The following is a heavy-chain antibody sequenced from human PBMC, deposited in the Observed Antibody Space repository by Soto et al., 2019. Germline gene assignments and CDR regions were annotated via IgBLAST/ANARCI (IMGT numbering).Heavy chain of an antibody. Sequence: QVQLVQSGAEVKKPGSSVKVSCKASGGTFSSYAISWVRQAPGQGLEWLGGIIPIFGTANYAQKFQGRVTITADESTSTAYMELSSLRSEDTAVYYCARDSADDYVWGSYRPEDVWGQGTTVTVSS. J-gene: IGHJ6*02. CDR3: ARDSADDYVWGSYRPEDV. CDR2: IIPIFGTA. CDR1: GGTFSSYA. D-gene: IGHD3-16*02. V-gene: IGHV1-69*01.